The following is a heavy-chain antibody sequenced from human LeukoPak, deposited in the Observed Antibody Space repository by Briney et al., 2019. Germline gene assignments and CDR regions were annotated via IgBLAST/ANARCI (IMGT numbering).Heavy chain of an antibody. V-gene: IGHV1-46*01. CDR2: INPSGGST. J-gene: IGHJ4*02. Sequence: ASVKVSCKASGYTFTSYYMHWVRQAPGQGLEWMGIINPSGGSTSYAQKLQGRVTMTTDTSTSTAYMELRSLRSDDTAVYYCAVDNDYGDYLGYWGQGTLVTVSS. CDR1: GYTFTSYY. D-gene: IGHD4-17*01. CDR3: AVDNDYGDYLGY.